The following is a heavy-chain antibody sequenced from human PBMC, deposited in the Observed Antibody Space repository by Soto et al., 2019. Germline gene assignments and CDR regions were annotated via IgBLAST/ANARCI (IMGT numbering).Heavy chain of an antibody. CDR2: ISYDGSNK. J-gene: IGHJ6*02. CDR3: AKKAAAGDYYHYGMDV. V-gene: IGHV3-30*18. CDR1: GFTFSSYG. Sequence: QVQLVESGGGVVQPGRSLRLSCAASGFTFSSYGMHWVRQAPGKGLEWVAVISYDGSNKYYADSVKGRFTISRDNSKNTLFLQMNSLRAEDTAVYYCAKKAAAGDYYHYGMDVWGQGTTVTVSS. D-gene: IGHD6-13*01.